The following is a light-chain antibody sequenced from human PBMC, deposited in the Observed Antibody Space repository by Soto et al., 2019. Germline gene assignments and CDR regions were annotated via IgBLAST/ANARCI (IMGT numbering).Light chain of an antibody. J-gene: IGKJ1*01. CDR1: HSISSW. CDR3: QQYNSFPT. Sequence: DIQMTQSPSTLSASVGDRVTITCRASHSISSWLAWYQQKPGKAPNLLIYRASSLESGVPSRFSGSGSGTEFTLTSSSLQPDDFATYYCQQYNSFPTFGQGTKVEIK. CDR2: RAS. V-gene: IGKV1-5*03.